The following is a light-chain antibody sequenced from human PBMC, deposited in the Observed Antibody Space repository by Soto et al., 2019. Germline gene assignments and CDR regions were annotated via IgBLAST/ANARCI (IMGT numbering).Light chain of an antibody. Sequence: QSALTQPASVSGSPGQSITIYCIGTGSDIGGYNYVSWYQQHPGKAPTLMIYDVWARPLGVSHRFSGSKSGNTASLTITGLQGVDEADYYCSSYTADMTYVFGTGTKVTVL. CDR2: DVW. CDR3: SSYTADMTYV. V-gene: IGLV2-14*03. CDR1: GSDIGGYNY. J-gene: IGLJ1*01.